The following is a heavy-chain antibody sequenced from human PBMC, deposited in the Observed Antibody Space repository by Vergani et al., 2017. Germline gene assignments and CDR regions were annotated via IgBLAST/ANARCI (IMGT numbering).Heavy chain of an antibody. J-gene: IGHJ4*02. Sequence: QVQLVQSGAEVKKPGSSVKVSCKASGGTFSSYAISWVRQAPGQGLEWMGWINGGNGDTKYSQKFQSRVTITRDTSASTAYMELSSLRSEDTAVYYCAIRSGWIDYWGQGTWSPSPQ. V-gene: IGHV1-3*01. CDR2: INGGNGDT. CDR1: GGTFSSYA. CDR3: AIRSGWIDY. D-gene: IGHD6-19*01.